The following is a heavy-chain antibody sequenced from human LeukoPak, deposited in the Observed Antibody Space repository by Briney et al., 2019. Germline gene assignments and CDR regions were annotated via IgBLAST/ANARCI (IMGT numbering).Heavy chain of an antibody. CDR2: INHSGST. CDR3: ARVPTYDSSGYYPYYYYMDV. J-gene: IGHJ6*03. CDR1: GGSFSGYY. Sequence: PSETLSFTCAVYGGSFSGYYWSWIRQPPGKGLEWIGEINHSGSTNYNPSLKSRVTISVDTSKNQFSLKLSSVTAADTAVYYCARVPTYDSSGYYPYYYYMDVWGKGTTVTVSS. V-gene: IGHV4-34*01. D-gene: IGHD3-22*01.